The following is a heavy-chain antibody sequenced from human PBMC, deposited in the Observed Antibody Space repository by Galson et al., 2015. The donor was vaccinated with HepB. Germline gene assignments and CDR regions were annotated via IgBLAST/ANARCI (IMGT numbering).Heavy chain of an antibody. D-gene: IGHD1-14*01. CDR2: INAGNGNT. Sequence: SVKVSCKASGYTFTSYAMHWVRRAPGQRLEWMGWINAGNGNTKYSQKFQGRVTITRDTSASTAYMELSSLRSEDTAVYYCARPHSPAYYYYMDVWGKGTTVTVSS. V-gene: IGHV1-3*01. CDR1: GYTFTSYA. CDR3: ARPHSPAYYYYMDV. J-gene: IGHJ6*03.